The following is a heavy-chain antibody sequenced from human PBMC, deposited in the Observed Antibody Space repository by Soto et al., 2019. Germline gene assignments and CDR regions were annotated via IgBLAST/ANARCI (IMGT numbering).Heavy chain of an antibody. Sequence: EVQLVESGGGLVKPGGSLRLSCAASGFTFSSYSMNWVRQAPGKGLEWVSSISSSSSYIYYADSVKGRFTISRDNAKNXXYLQMNSLRAEDTAVYYCARAGRYDQLLVTAAFDIWGQGTMVTVSS. CDR2: ISSSSSYI. D-gene: IGHD2-2*01. CDR3: ARAGRYDQLLVTAAFDI. V-gene: IGHV3-21*01. CDR1: GFTFSSYS. J-gene: IGHJ3*02.